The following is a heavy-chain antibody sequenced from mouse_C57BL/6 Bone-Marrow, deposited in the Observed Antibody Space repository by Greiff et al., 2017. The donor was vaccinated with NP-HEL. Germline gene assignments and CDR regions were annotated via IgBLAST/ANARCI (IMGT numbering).Heavy chain of an antibody. CDR3: APHYYGSNHAMDY. Sequence: EVQGVESGGGLVKPGGSLKLSCAASGFTFSGYGMHWVRQAPETGLEWVAYISSCSSTIYYADTVKGRFTISRYNAKNTLFLQMTSLRSEDTAMYYCAPHYYGSNHAMDYWGQGTSVTVSS. J-gene: IGHJ4*01. V-gene: IGHV5-17*01. D-gene: IGHD1-1*01. CDR1: GFTFSGYG. CDR2: ISSCSSTI.